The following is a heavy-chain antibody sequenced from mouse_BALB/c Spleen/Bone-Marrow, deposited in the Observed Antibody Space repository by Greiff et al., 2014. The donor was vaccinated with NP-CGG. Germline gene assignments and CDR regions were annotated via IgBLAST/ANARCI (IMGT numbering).Heavy chain of an antibody. J-gene: IGHJ2*01. CDR3: ARYYYGSSYLDY. CDR2: IDPANGNT. V-gene: IGHV14-3*02. D-gene: IGHD1-1*01. Sequence: VQLQQSGAELVKPGASVKLSCTASDFNIKDTYMHWVKQRPEQGLEWIGRIDPANGNTKYDPKFQGKATITADTSSKAAYLQISCLTSEDTAVDYGARYYYGSSYLDYWGQGTTLTVSS. CDR1: DFNIKDTY.